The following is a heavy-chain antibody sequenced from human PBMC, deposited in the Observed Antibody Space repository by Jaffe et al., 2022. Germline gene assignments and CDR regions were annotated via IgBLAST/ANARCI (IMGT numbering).Heavy chain of an antibody. Sequence: QVQLVQSGAEVKKPGSSVKVSCKASGGTFSSYAISWVRQAPGQGLEWMGGIIPIFGTANYAQKFQGRVTITADESTSTAYMELSSLRSEDTAVYYCARGGMTTVTWDYYYYYMDVWGKGTTVTVSS. CDR1: GGTFSSYA. V-gene: IGHV1-69*01. D-gene: IGHD4-17*01. J-gene: IGHJ6*03. CDR3: ARGGMTTVTWDYYYYYMDV. CDR2: IIPIFGTA.